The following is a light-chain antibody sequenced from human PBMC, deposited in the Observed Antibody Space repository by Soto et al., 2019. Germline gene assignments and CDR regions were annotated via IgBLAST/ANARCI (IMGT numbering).Light chain of an antibody. CDR3: QQYGSPSPCT. Sequence: EIVLTQSPGTLSLSPGERATLSCRASQSVSSSYLAWYQQKPGQAPRLLIYGASSRATGIPDRFSGSGSGTDFTLTISRLEPEDFAVYYCQQYGSPSPCTFVQGTRLEIK. J-gene: IGKJ1*01. CDR2: GAS. V-gene: IGKV3-20*01. CDR1: QSVSSSY.